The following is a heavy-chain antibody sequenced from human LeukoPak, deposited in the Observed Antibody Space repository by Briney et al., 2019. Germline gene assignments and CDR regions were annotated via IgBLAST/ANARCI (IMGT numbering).Heavy chain of an antibody. CDR2: INHSGST. Sequence: PSETLSLTCAVYGGSFSGYYWSWIRQPPGKGLEWIGEINHSGSTNYNPSLKSRVTISVDTSKNQFSLKLSSVTAADTAVYYCARSPIRGIVDYWGQGTLVTVSS. V-gene: IGHV4-34*01. CDR1: GGSFSGYY. J-gene: IGHJ4*02. D-gene: IGHD1-26*01. CDR3: ARSPIRGIVDY.